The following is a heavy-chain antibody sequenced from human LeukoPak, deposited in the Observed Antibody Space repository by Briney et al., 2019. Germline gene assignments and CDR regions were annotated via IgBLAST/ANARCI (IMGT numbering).Heavy chain of an antibody. CDR3: ASPTSITIRPGPFDY. V-gene: IGHV3-48*04. CDR2: ISSSSSTI. CDR1: GFTVSSNH. D-gene: IGHD3-9*01. J-gene: IGHJ4*02. Sequence: GGSLRLSCAASGFTVSSNHMSWVRQAPGKGLEWVSFISSSSSTIYYADSVKGRFTISRDNAKNSLYLQMNSLRAEDTAVYYCASPTSITIRPGPFDYWGQGTLVTVSS.